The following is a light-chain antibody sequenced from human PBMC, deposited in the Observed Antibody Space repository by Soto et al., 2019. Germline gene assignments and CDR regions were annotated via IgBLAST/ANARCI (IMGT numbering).Light chain of an antibody. CDR2: DAS. CDR1: QSISSW. V-gene: IGKV1-5*01. CDR3: QQYNSYPWT. Sequence: GDRVTITCRASQSISSWLAWYQQKPGKAPKLLIYDASSLESGVPSRFSGSGSGTDFTLTMSSLQPDDFATYYCQQYNSYPWTCGKGNKVEIK. J-gene: IGKJ1*01.